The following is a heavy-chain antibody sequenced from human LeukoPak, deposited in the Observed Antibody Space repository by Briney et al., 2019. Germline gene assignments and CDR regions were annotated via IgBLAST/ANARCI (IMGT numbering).Heavy chain of an antibody. CDR1: GYTFTSYY. D-gene: IGHD1-14*01. Sequence: ASVKVSCKASGYTFTSYYIHWVRQAPGQGLEWMGIINPSGGSTSYAQKFQGRVTMTRDMSTSTVYMELSSLRSEDTAVYYCAREGNPQYFQHWGQGTLVTVS. CDR2: INPSGGST. J-gene: IGHJ1*01. V-gene: IGHV1-46*03. CDR3: AREGNPQYFQH.